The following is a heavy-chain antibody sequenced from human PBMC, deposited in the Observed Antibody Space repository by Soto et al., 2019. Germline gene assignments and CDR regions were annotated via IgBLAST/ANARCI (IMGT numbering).Heavy chain of an antibody. CDR1: GVTFCSYA. Sequence: QVQLVQSGAEVKKPGSSVKVSCKASGVTFCSYAISWVRQAPGQGLEWMGGIIPIFGTANYAQKFQGRVTITADESTCTAYMELSSLRSEDTAVYYCARDYEGYSSSLFYFDYWGQVTLVTVSS. J-gene: IGHJ4*02. CDR2: IIPIFGTA. V-gene: IGHV1-69*01. CDR3: ARDYEGYSSSLFYFDY. D-gene: IGHD6-13*01.